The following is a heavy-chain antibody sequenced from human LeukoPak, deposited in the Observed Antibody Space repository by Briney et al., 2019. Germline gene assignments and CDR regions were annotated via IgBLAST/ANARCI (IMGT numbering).Heavy chain of an antibody. CDR2: ISAYNGNT. CDR3: ARERDDSSGYRFDY. D-gene: IGHD3-22*01. CDR1: GYTFTSYG. Sequence: ASVTVSCKASGYTFTSYGISWVRQAPGQGLESMRWISAYNGNTNYAQKLQGRVTMTTDTSTSTAYMELRSLRSDDTAVYYCARERDDSSGYRFDYWGQGTLVTVSS. J-gene: IGHJ4*02. V-gene: IGHV1-18*01.